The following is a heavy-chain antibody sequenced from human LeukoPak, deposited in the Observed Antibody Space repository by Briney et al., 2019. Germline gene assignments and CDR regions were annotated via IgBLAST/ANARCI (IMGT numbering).Heavy chain of an antibody. Sequence: PGGSLRLSCAASGFTFSNFGMHWVRQAPGKGLEWVSFVRYDGSNKYYADSVKGRFTISRDNAKNSLYLQMNSLRAEDTALYYCARAAYTAMAEFDYWGQGTLVTVSS. J-gene: IGHJ4*02. CDR2: VRYDGSNK. V-gene: IGHV3-30*02. CDR1: GFTFSNFG. CDR3: ARAAYTAMAEFDY. D-gene: IGHD5-18*01.